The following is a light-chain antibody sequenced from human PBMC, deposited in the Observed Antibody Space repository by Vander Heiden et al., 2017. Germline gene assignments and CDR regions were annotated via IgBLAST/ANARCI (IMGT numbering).Light chain of an antibody. CDR2: GAS. J-gene: IGKJ3*01. CDR3: QQYGSSPLFT. V-gene: IGKV3-20*01. CDR1: QSVSSSY. Sequence: EIVLTQSPGTLSLSPGERATLSCRASQSVSSSYLGWYQQKPGQAPRLLIYGASSRATSIPDSFSGSGSGTDFTLTISRLEPEDFAVYYCQQYGSSPLFTFGPGTKVDIK.